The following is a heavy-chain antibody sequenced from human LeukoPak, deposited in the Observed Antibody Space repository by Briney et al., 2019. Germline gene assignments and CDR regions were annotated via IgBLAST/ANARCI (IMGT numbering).Heavy chain of an antibody. CDR1: GFTFSTCA. CDR2: ISGSGGGT. CDR3: AKGSGSGSLGGFDP. V-gene: IGHV3-23*01. D-gene: IGHD3-10*01. J-gene: IGHJ5*02. Sequence: GGSLGLSCTASGFTFSTCAMSWVRQAPGKGLEWVSGISGSGGGTYYADSVKGRFTISRDNSKNTMYLQMNSLRAEDTAVYYCAKGSGSGSLGGFDPWGQGTLVTVSS.